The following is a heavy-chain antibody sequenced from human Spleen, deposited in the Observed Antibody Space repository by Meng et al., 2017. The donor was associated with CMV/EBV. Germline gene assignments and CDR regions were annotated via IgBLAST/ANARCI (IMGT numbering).Heavy chain of an antibody. J-gene: IGHJ6*02. CDR2: ISSSSSTI. CDR3: AKILEPYGSNTLQGMDV. V-gene: IGHV3-48*04. D-gene: IGHD2-15*01. Sequence: GGSLRLSCAASGFTFSSYSMNWVRQAPGKGLEWVSYISSSSSTIYYADSVKGRFTISRDNAKNSLYLQMNSLRVEDSAVYFCAKILEPYGSNTLQGMDVWGQGTTVTVSS. CDR1: GFTFSSYS.